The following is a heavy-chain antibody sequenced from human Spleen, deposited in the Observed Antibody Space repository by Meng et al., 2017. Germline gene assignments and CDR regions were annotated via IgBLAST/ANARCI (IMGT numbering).Heavy chain of an antibody. CDR3: AMTDYYDSSGYYGMDV. Sequence: SVKVSCKALGGIFSNYVIGWVRQAPGQGLEWMGGINAVFGTTNYAQKFQGRVTMTRDTSTSTVYMELSSLRSEDTAVYYCAMTDYYDSSGYYGMDVWGQGTTVTVSS. J-gene: IGHJ6*02. CDR2: INAVFGTT. D-gene: IGHD3-22*01. CDR1: GGIFSNYV. V-gene: IGHV1-69*05.